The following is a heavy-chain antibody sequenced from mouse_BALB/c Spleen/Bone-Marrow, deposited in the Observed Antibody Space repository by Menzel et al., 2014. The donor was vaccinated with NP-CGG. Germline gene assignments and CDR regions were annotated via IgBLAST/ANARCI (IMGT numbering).Heavy chain of an antibody. CDR1: GFNIKDTY. V-gene: IGHV14-3*02. D-gene: IGHD2-14*01. CDR3: ASYRYGWYFDV. J-gene: IGHJ1*01. Sequence: EVQLQQSGAELVKPGASVKLSCTASGFNIKDTYLHWVKQRPEQGLDWIGRIDPASGNTKYDPKFQGKATITADTSSNTAYLQLSSLTSEDTAVYYCASYRYGWYFDVWGAATTATVSS. CDR2: IDPASGNT.